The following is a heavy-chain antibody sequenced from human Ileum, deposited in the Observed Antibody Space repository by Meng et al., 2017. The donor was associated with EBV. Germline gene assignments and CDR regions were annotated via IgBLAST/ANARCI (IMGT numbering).Heavy chain of an antibody. V-gene: IGHV1-3*01. J-gene: IGHJ4*02. D-gene: IGHD3-3*01. CDR3: ARERFVERVFDS. CDR1: GYTFTDYG. CDR2: INVGNGNT. Sequence: QVHLVQSCAEVKKPGASVKVSCKASGYTFTDYGIHWLRQAPGQGLEWMAWINVGNGNTRYSQKFQGRVTISKDTSASIAYLELSSLTYEDTAVFYCARERFVERVFDSWGQGTLVTVSS.